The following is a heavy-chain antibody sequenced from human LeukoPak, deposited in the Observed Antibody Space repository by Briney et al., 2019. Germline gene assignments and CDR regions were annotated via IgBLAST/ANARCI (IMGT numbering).Heavy chain of an antibody. CDR2: IRSKPYGGTT. D-gene: IGHD3-22*01. Sequence: PGGSLRLSCAASGFTFSGYAMSWVRQAPGKGLEWVGFIRSKPYGGTTEYAASVKGRFTISRDDSKSIAYLQMTSLKTEDTAVYYCTREAPGGDYYDSSGYGTSYWGQGTLVTVSS. J-gene: IGHJ4*02. CDR1: GFTFSGYA. V-gene: IGHV3-49*04. CDR3: TREAPGGDYYDSSGYGTSY.